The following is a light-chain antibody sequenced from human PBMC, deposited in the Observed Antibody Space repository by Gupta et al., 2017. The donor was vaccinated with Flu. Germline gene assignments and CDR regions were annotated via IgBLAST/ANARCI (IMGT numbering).Light chain of an antibody. V-gene: IGKV1-39*01. J-gene: IGKJ3*01. CDR2: AAS. Sequence: PSSLSASVGDRVTITCRASQSISAYLNWYQQKPGRAPKLLIYAASSLESGVPSRYSGSGSGTDFTLTISRLQPEDFATYYCQQSDNTPLTFGHGTIVDIK. CDR3: QQSDNTPLT. CDR1: QSISAY.